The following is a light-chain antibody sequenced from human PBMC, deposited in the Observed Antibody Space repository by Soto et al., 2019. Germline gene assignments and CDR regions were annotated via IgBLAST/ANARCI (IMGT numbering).Light chain of an antibody. CDR2: DAS. V-gene: IGKV3-11*01. CDR3: QHRNNRPFS. J-gene: IGKJ3*01. Sequence: LTQSPSAVSLSPGERATLSCRASQSVSSYLAWYQQKPGQAPRLLIYDASNRATGIPARFSGSGSGTDFTLTISSLEPEDFAVYYCQHRNNRPFSFGPGTKVDIK. CDR1: QSVSSY.